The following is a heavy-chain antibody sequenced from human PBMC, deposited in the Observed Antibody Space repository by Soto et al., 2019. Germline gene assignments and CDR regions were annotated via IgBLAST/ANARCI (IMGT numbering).Heavy chain of an antibody. J-gene: IGHJ6*02. CDR3: ARDRYSSSWYSVYYYYGMDV. CDR2: INWNGGST. CDR1: GFTFDDYG. V-gene: IGHV3-20*04. D-gene: IGHD6-13*01. Sequence: GVLRLSCAASGFTFDDYGMSWVRQAPGKGLEWVSGINWNGGSTGYADSVKGRFTISRDNAKNSLYLQMNSLRAEDTALYYCARDRYSSSWYSVYYYYGMDVWGQGTTVTVSS.